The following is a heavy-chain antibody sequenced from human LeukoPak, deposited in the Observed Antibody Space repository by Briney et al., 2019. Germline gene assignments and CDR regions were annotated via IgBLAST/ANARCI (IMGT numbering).Heavy chain of an antibody. V-gene: IGHV4-38-2*02. D-gene: IGHD3-10*01. J-gene: IGHJ3*02. CDR1: GYSISSGYY. CDR3: AKSNGYGLVDI. Sequence: SETLCLTCTVSGYSISSGYYWGWIRQPPGKGLEWIGSIYHSGSTYYSPSLKSRVTISLDTSRNQFSLKLNSVTAADTAVYYCAKSNGYGLVDIWGQGTMVTVSS. CDR2: IYHSGST.